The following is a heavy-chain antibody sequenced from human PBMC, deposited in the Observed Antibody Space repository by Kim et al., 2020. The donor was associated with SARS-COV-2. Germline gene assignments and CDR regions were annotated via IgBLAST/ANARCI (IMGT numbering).Heavy chain of an antibody. Sequence: SADAVKDRITISRDNAKNPLYHQTKSLRGEDTAVYYCARGKYGDYLQGIDIWGRGTTVTVSS. CDR3: ARGKYGDYLQGIDI. V-gene: IGHV3-11*01. J-gene: IGHJ6*02. D-gene: IGHD4-17*01.